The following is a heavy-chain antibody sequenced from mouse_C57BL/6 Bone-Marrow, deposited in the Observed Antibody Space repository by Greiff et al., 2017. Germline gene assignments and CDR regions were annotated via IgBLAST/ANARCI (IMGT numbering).Heavy chain of an antibody. Sequence: VKLVESGAELVKPGASVKLSCTASGFNIKDYYMHWVKQRTEQGLEWIGRIDPEDGETKYAPKFPGKATITADTSSNTAYLQLSSLTSEDTAVYYCARSITTVVAEDYFDYWGQGTTLTVSS. V-gene: IGHV14-2*01. CDR1: GFNIKDYY. J-gene: IGHJ2*01. CDR2: IDPEDGET. CDR3: ARSITTVVAEDYFDY. D-gene: IGHD1-1*01.